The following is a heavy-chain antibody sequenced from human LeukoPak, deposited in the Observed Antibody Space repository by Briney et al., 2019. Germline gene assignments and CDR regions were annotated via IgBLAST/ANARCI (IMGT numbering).Heavy chain of an antibody. D-gene: IGHD4-23*01. Sequence: SQTLSLTCAISGDSVSSNSAAWNWIRQPPSRGLEWLGRTYYRSKWYNDYAVSVKSRITINPDTTKNQFSLQLNSVTPEDTAVYYCASSPSYGGNSVGFDYWGQGTLVTVSS. J-gene: IGHJ4*02. V-gene: IGHV6-1*01. CDR2: TYYRSKWYN. CDR1: GDSVSSNSAA. CDR3: ASSPSYGGNSVGFDY.